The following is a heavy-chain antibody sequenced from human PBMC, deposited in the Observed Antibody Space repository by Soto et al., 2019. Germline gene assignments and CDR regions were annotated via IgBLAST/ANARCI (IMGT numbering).Heavy chain of an antibody. J-gene: IGHJ5*02. D-gene: IGHD2-8*01. CDR2: IYHSGST. CDR1: GGSISSGGYS. CDR3: ARLDAHSTTGVCFPNGFDP. Sequence: PSETLSLTCAVSGGSISSGGYSWSWIRQPPGKGLEWIGYIYHSGSTYYNPSLKSRVTISVDRSKNQFSLKLSSVTAADTAVYYCARLDAHSTTGVCFPNGFDPWGQGTLVTVSS. V-gene: IGHV4-30-2*01.